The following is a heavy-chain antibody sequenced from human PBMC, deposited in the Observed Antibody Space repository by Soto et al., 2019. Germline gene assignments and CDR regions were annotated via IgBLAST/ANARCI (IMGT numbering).Heavy chain of an antibody. Sequence: QVQLVESGGGVVQPGRSLRLSCAASGFTFSSYGMHWVRQAPGKGLEWVAVISYDGSNKYYADSVKGRFTISRDNSKNTLYLQINSPRAEDTAVYYCAMGFIAARGVDFDYWGQGTLVTVSS. J-gene: IGHJ4*02. D-gene: IGHD6-6*01. V-gene: IGHV3-30*03. CDR2: ISYDGSNK. CDR1: GFTFSSYG. CDR3: AMGFIAARGVDFDY.